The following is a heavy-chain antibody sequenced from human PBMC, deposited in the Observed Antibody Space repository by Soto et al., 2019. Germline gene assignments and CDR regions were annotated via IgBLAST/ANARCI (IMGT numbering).Heavy chain of an antibody. Sequence: SETLSLTCVVSNFSISSGYYWGWIRQSPGKGLEWIASIYRSGTTSYNPSLKSRVTISVDPSKNQFSLMLAAVTAADTAVYYCARTHSGSYYSVFNYWGRGSLVTSPQ. CDR3: ARTHSGSYYSVFNY. V-gene: IGHV4-38-2*01. J-gene: IGHJ4*02. CDR2: IYRSGTT. D-gene: IGHD1-26*01. CDR1: NFSISSGYY.